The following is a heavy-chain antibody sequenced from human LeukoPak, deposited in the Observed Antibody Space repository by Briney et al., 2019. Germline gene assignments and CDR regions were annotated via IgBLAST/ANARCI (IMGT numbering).Heavy chain of an antibody. CDR1: GYTFTGYY. D-gene: IGHD3-9*01. V-gene: IGHV1-2*02. Sequence: ASVKVSCKASGYTFTGYYMHWVRQAPGQGLEWMGWINPNSGGTNYAQKFQGRVTMTRDTSISTAYMELSRLRSEDTAVYYFARVPRLNYDILTGYYNYYYMDVWGKGTTVTVSS. CDR3: ARVPRLNYDILTGYYNYYYMDV. CDR2: INPNSGGT. J-gene: IGHJ6*03.